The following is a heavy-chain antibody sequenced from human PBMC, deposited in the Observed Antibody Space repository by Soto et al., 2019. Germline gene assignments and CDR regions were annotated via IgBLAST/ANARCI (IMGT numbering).Heavy chain of an antibody. CDR2: IIPISDTT. CDR1: GSTFSSYA. CDR3: ARSQGSSTSLEIYYYYYYGMDV. Sequence: SVKVSCKASGSTFSSYAISWVRQAPGQGLEWMGGIIPISDTTNYAQKFQGRVTITADESTSTAYMELSSLRSEDTAVYYCARSQGSSTSLEIYYYYYYGMDVWGQGTTVTVSS. D-gene: IGHD2-2*01. J-gene: IGHJ6*02. V-gene: IGHV1-69*13.